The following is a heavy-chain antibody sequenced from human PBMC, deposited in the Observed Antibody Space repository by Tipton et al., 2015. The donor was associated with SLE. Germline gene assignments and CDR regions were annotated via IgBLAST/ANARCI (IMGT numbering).Heavy chain of an antibody. J-gene: IGHJ4*02. CDR1: GFTFSNYP. V-gene: IGHV3-30*04. CDR3: ARDRFSTGYYFDY. D-gene: IGHD1-14*01. CDR2: ISYDGSNK. Sequence: SLRLSCAASGFTFSNYPMHWVRQAPGKGLEWVAVISYDGSNKYYADSVKGRFTISRDNSKNTLYLQMNSLRAEDTAIYYRARDRFSTGYYFDYWGQGTLVTVSS.